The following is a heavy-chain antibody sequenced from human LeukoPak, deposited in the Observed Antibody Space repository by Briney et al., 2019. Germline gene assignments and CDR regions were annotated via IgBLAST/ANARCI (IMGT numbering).Heavy chain of an antibody. D-gene: IGHD2-2*01. CDR1: GGSISSYY. V-gene: IGHV4-4*09. CDR2: IYTSGST. Sequence: PSETLSLTCTVSGGSISSYYWSWIRQPPGKGLEWIGYIYTSGSTNYNPSLKSRVTISVDTSKNQFSLKLSSVTAADTTVYYCARHKEYCSSTSCYGEDYYMDDWGKGTTVTVSS. J-gene: IGHJ6*03. CDR3: ARHKEYCSSTSCYGEDYYMDD.